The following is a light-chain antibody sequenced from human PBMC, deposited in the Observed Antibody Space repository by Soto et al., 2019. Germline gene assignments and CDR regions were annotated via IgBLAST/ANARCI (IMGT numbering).Light chain of an antibody. CDR1: QSISTW. CDR2: DAS. J-gene: IGKJ5*01. Sequence: DLQMTQSPSTLSASVGDKVTITCRASQSISTWLAWYQQKPGKAPKLLIYDASNLDSGVPSRFSGSGSGTEFTLTISSLQPDDFATYYCQQYNSYPITFGQGTRLEI. V-gene: IGKV1-5*01. CDR3: QQYNSYPIT.